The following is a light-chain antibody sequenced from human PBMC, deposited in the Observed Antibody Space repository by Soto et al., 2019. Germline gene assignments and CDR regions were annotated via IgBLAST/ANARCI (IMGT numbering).Light chain of an antibody. CDR2: GNS. Sequence: QSVLTQPPSVYGAPGQSVTISCTGSSSNIGAGYDVHWYQQLPGTAPKLLIYGNSNRPSGVPDRFSGSKSGTSASLAITGLQAEDEADYYCQSYDSSLSGVVFGGGTKLTVL. V-gene: IGLV1-40*01. CDR1: SSNIGAGYD. CDR3: QSYDSSLSGVV. J-gene: IGLJ2*01.